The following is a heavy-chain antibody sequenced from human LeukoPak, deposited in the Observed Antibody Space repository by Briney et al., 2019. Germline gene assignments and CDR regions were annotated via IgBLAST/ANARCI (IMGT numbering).Heavy chain of an antibody. J-gene: IGHJ5*02. CDR1: GFTLSSYA. CDR2: ISGSGGST. D-gene: IGHD1-26*01. CDR3: AKDPGSYDWFDP. Sequence: GGSLRLSCAASGFTLSSYAMSWVRQAPGKGLEWVSAISGSGGSTYYADSVKGRFTISRDNSKNTLYLQMNSLRAEDTAVYYCAKDPGSYDWFDPWGQGTLVTVSS. V-gene: IGHV3-23*01.